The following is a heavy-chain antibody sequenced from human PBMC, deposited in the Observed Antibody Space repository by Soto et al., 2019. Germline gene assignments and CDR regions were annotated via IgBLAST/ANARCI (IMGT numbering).Heavy chain of an antibody. D-gene: IGHD2-2*01. J-gene: IGHJ5*02. CDR2: INHRGST. CDR3: ARDGFCTSTTCRVGNWFDP. Sequence: PSETLSLTCVVYGGSFSGYYWSWIRQSPGKGLECIGGINHRGSTNYNPSLESRVTISVDTSKNQFSLKLPSVTAADTAMYYCARDGFCTSTTCRVGNWFDPWGQGTLVTVSS. CDR1: GGSFSGYY. V-gene: IGHV4-34*01.